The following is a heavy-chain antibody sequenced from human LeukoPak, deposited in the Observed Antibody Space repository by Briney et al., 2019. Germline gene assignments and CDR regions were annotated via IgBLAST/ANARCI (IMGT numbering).Heavy chain of an antibody. J-gene: IGHJ5*02. CDR2: IYYSGST. CDR1: GGSITRGGYY. D-gene: IGHD3-22*01. CDR3: ARETDYYDSGGYYLQWFDP. V-gene: IGHV4-31*03. Sequence: SETLSLTCTVSGGSITRGGYYWSWIRKHPGKGLEWFGYIYYSGSTSYNPSLKSRVTISLDTSKNQFSLKLSSVTAADTAVYYCARETDYYDSGGYYLQWFDPWGQGTLVTVSS.